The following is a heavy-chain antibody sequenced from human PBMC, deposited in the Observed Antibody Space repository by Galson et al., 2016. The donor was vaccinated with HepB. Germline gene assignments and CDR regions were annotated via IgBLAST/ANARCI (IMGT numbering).Heavy chain of an antibody. CDR3: ATITIFGGGAMDV. J-gene: IGHJ6*02. V-gene: IGHV3-7*01. D-gene: IGHD3-3*01. Sequence: SLRLSCAASGFTFSRNWMSWVRQAPGKGLEWVANIKRDGSDKSYVDSVKGRFTISRDNAKNSLYLQMDSLRAEDTAVYYCATITIFGGGAMDVWGQGTTVTVSS. CDR1: GFTFSRNW. CDR2: IKRDGSDK.